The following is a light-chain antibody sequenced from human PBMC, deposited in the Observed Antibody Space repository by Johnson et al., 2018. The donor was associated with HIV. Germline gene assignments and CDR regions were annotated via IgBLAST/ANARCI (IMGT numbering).Light chain of an antibody. CDR3: GTWDSSVSAYV. J-gene: IGLJ1*01. CDR1: SSTIGNNY. CDR2: KNN. V-gene: IGLV1-51*02. Sequence: QAVLTQPPSVSAAPGQKVTISCSGGSSTIGNNYVSWYQLLPGTAPKLLIYKNNQRPSGVPDRFSGSKSGTSASLAISGLQSEDEADYYCGTWDSSVSAYVFGTGTKVTV.